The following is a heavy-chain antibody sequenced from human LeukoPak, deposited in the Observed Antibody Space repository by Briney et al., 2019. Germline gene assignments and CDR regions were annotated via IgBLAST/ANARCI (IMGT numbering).Heavy chain of an antibody. CDR2: IFAGGRI. CDR1: GGSFSRFY. V-gene: IGHV4-34*01. J-gene: IGHJ5*02. CDR3: ARGLGAGYPDH. Sequence: PSETLSLTCAVHGGSFSRFYWTWMRQPPGKGAEWIGEIFAGGRINYNPSLQSRVTIPGDTSKHQFSLKVSSVTAADTAVYYCARGLGAGYPDHWGQGTVVTVSP. D-gene: IGHD5-12*01.